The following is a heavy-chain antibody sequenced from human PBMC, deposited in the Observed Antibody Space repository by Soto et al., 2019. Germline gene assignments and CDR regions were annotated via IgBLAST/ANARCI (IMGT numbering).Heavy chain of an antibody. Sequence: PGGSLRLSCAASGFTFSNAWMSWVRQAPGKGLEWVGRIKSKTNGGTTDYAAPVKGRFTISRDDSKNKLYLQMNSPKNEDTAVYYCTTGQQLMYYYASSGYYPVHGACDNWGQGTMVTVSS. CDR2: IKSKTNGGTT. J-gene: IGHJ3*02. CDR3: TTGQQLMYYYASSGYYPVHGACDN. CDR1: GFTFSNAW. V-gene: IGHV3-15*01. D-gene: IGHD3-22*01.